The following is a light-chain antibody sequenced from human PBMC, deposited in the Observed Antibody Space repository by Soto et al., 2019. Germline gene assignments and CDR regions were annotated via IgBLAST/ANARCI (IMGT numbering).Light chain of an antibody. V-gene: IGKV3-20*01. CDR2: GSS. CDR3: HQYDSSPLT. J-gene: IGKJ4*01. CDR1: QSVSSSY. Sequence: EIVLTQSPGTLSLSPGERATLSCRASQSVSSSYLAWYQQTPGQAPRLLIYGSSSRATGIPDRFSGSGSGTDFTLTISRLEPDDVAVYCCHQYDSSPLTFGGGTKVEIK.